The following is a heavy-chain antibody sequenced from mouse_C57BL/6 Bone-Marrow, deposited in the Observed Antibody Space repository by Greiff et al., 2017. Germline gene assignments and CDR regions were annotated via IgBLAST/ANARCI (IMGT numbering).Heavy chain of an antibody. CDR1: GYAFSSYW. CDR2: IYPGDGDT. V-gene: IGHV1-80*01. D-gene: IGHD2-3*01. CDR3: ARDGYYPWFAY. Sequence: QVHVKQSGAELVKPGASVKISCKASGYAFSSYWMNWVKQRPGKGLEWIGQIYPGDGDTNYNGKFKGKATLTADKSSSTAYMQLSSLTSEDSAVYFCARDGYYPWFAYWGQGTLVTVSA. J-gene: IGHJ3*01.